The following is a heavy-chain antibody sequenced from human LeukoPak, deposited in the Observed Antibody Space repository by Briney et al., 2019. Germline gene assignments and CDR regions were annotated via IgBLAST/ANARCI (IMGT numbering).Heavy chain of an antibody. J-gene: IGHJ4*02. CDR1: GFTFRSYW. CDR3: ARYSSSSGGASHYLDY. CDR2: ISGDGSMT. V-gene: IGHV3-74*01. Sequence: GGSLRLSCAVSGFTFRSYWLHWVRQAPGKGLVWVSRISGDGSMTNYAYSVKGRFTNSRDNAKNTVYLQMNSLRAEDTAGYYCARYSSSSGGASHYLDYGGQGTLVTVSS. D-gene: IGHD6-6*01.